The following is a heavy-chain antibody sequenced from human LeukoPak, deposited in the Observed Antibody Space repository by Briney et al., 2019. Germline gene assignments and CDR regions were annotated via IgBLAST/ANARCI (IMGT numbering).Heavy chain of an antibody. J-gene: IGHJ4*02. CDR2: INPDASTT. CDR1: GFTFSTYW. CDR3: TRGGLEPIDS. V-gene: IGHV3-74*01. Sequence: GGSLRLSCAASGFTFSTYWMHWVRQAPGKGLVWVSRINPDASTTNYADPVRGRFTISRDNAKNTLYLQMNSLRAEDTALYYCTRGGLEPIDSWGQGTLVTVSS. D-gene: IGHD1-1*01.